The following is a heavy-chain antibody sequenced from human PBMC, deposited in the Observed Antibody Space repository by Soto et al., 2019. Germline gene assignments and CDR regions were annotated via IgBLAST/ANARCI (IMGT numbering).Heavy chain of an antibody. D-gene: IGHD3-22*01. Sequence: SETLSLTCTVSGGSFSSSDCYWGWIRQPPGKGLEWIGSMYYNGSPYYNTSLKSRVTMSVDTSKKQFSLKLSSVTAADTAVYYCARLLYDSYGYYYFDYWGQGTLVTVSS. J-gene: IGHJ4*02. CDR2: MYYNGSP. V-gene: IGHV4-39*01. CDR1: GGSFSSSDCY. CDR3: ARLLYDSYGYYYFDY.